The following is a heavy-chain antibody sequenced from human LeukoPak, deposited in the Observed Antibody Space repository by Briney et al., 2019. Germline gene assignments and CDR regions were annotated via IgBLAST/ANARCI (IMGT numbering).Heavy chain of an antibody. CDR2: ISYSGST. D-gene: IGHD3-9*01. V-gene: IGHV4-59*08. CDR1: GGSISSYY. CDR3: ARQGYDILAGYIDAFDI. Sequence: PSATLSLTCTVSGGSISSYYWSWIRQPPGKGLEWIVNISYSGSTNYNPSLKSRVTISIDTSNNQFSLKLRSVTAADTAIYYFARQGYDILAGYIDAFDIWGEGTMVTVSS. J-gene: IGHJ3*02.